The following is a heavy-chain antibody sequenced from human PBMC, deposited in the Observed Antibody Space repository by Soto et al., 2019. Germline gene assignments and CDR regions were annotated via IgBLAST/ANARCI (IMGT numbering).Heavy chain of an antibody. CDR1: GGSISSGGYY. CDR3: ARRSSNWYFDY. D-gene: IGHD6-13*01. CDR2: IYYIGST. J-gene: IGHJ4*02. Sequence: LSLTCTVSGGSISSGGYYWNWIRQHPGKGLGWIGYIYYIGSTYYNPSLKSRVTISLDTSKNQFSLKLNSATAADTAVYYCARRSSNWYFDYWGQGTLVTVSS. V-gene: IGHV4-31*03.